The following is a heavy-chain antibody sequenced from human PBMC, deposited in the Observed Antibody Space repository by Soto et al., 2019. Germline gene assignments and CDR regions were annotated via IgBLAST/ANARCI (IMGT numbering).Heavy chain of an antibody. J-gene: IGHJ4*02. Sequence: QVQLQESGPGLVKPSETLSLTCTVSGGSISSYYWCWIRQPAGKGLEWIGHISTSGSTNYNPSLKSRVTMSVNTSKKQFSLKLSSVTAADTAVYYCARDRRGYSYGFAPYYFDYWCQGTLVTVSS. V-gene: IGHV4-4*07. CDR1: GGSISSYY. CDR2: ISTSGST. CDR3: ARDRRGYSYGFAPYYFDY. D-gene: IGHD5-18*01.